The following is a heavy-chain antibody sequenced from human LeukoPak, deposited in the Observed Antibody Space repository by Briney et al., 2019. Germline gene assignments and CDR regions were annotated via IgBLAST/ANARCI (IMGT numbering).Heavy chain of an antibody. D-gene: IGHD5-18*01. CDR2: ISGSGGST. J-gene: IGHJ4*02. Sequence: PGGSLRLSCEVSGFSFDDYAMSWVRQAPGKGLEWVSGISGSGGSTYYADSVKGRFTISRDNSKNTLYLQMNSLRAEDTAVYYCAKGRYSYGYLDYWGQGTLVTVSS. V-gene: IGHV3-23*01. CDR1: GFSFDDYA. CDR3: AKGRYSYGYLDY.